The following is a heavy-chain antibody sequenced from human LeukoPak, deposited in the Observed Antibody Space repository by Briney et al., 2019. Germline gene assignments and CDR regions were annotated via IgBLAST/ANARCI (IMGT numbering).Heavy chain of an antibody. CDR2: ISDSGGST. Sequence: GGSLRLSCSPSGFPFSSYAMHWVRQAPGKGLEYVSAISDSGGSTYYADSVKGRFTISRDNSKNTLYLQMSSLRAEDTAVYFCVRGYSFGPYGMDVWGQGTTVTVSS. V-gene: IGHV3-64D*09. CDR3: VRGYSFGPYGMDV. J-gene: IGHJ6*02. D-gene: IGHD2-15*01. CDR1: GFPFSSYA.